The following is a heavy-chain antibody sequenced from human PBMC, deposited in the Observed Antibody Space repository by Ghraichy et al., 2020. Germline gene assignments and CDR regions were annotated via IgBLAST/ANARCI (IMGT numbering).Heavy chain of an antibody. D-gene: IGHD3-10*01. CDR2: INHSGST. V-gene: IGHV4-34*01. Sequence: SETLSLTCAVYGGSFSGYYWSWIRQPPGKGLEWIGEINHSGSTNYNPSLKSRVTISVDTSKNQFSLKLSSVTAADTAVYYCASRLYLYYYGSGKYFDYWGQGTLVTVSS. CDR3: ASRLYLYYYGSGKYFDY. J-gene: IGHJ4*02. CDR1: GGSFSGYY.